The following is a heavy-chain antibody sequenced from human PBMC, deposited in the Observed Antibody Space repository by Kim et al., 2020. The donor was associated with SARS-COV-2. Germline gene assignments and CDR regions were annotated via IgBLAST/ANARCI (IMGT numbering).Heavy chain of an antibody. CDR2: IKSKTDGGTT. CDR3: TTDIAISNDFWSGHVGQEEFDY. CDR1: GFTFSNAW. Sequence: GGSLRLSCAASGFTFSNAWMSWVRQAPGKGLEWVGRIKSKTDGGTTDYTAPVKGRFTIPRDDSKNTLYLQMNSLKTEDTAVYYCTTDIAISNDFWSGHVGQEEFDYWGQGTLVTVSS. D-gene: IGHD3-3*01. V-gene: IGHV3-15*01. J-gene: IGHJ4*02.